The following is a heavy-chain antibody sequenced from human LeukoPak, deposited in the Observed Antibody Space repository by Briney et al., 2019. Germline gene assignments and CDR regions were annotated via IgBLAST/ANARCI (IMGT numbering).Heavy chain of an antibody. J-gene: IGHJ4*02. CDR2: ISSGGGTT. D-gene: IGHD3-22*01. CDR1: GFTFSSSA. Sequence: PGGSLRLSCAASGFTFSSSAMSWVRQAPGKGLEWVSPISSGGGTTYYADSVKGRFTVSRDNSKNTLFLQMDSLTAEDTAVYYCVRHSSGYYYNRYCFDYWGQGTLVTVSS. CDR3: VRHSSGYYYNRYCFDY. V-gene: IGHV3-23*01.